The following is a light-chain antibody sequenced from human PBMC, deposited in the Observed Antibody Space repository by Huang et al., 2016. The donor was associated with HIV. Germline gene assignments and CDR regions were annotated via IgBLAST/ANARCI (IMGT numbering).Light chain of an antibody. Sequence: EIVMTQSPATLSVSPGERATLSCRASQHVRSNLAWYQQKPGQVPRLLIYGAFTRATGIPAGFSGSGSETEFALTISSLQSGDSAVYYCQQYSNWPPLTFGGGTKVEI. CDR3: QQYSNWPPLT. CDR2: GAF. J-gene: IGKJ4*01. CDR1: QHVRSN. V-gene: IGKV3-15*01.